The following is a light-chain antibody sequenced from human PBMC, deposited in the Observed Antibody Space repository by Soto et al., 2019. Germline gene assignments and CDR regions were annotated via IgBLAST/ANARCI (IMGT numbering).Light chain of an antibody. CDR2: AAS. J-gene: IGKJ2*01. CDR3: QQYYSYQYT. Sequence: AIRMTQSPSSLSASTGDRVTITCRASQGISSYLAWYQQKPGKAPKLLIYAASTLQSGVPSRFSGSGSGTDFTLTISCLQSGDFATYYCQQYYSYQYTFGQGTKLEIK. CDR1: QGISSY. V-gene: IGKV1-8*01.